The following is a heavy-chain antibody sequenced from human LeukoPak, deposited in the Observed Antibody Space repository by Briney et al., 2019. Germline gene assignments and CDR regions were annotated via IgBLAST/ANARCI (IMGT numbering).Heavy chain of an antibody. J-gene: IGHJ4*02. Sequence: GSLRLSCAASGFTFSSYSMNWVRQAPGKGLEWVSYISSSSSTIYYADSVKGRFTISRDNAKNSLYLQMNSLRAEDTAVYYCARDEVGAPSWGQGTLVTVSS. V-gene: IGHV3-48*01. CDR1: GFTFSSYS. CDR3: ARDEVGAPS. CDR2: ISSSSSTI. D-gene: IGHD1-26*01.